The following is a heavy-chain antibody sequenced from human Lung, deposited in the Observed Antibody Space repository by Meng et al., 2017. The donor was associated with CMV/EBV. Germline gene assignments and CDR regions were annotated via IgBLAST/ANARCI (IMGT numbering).Heavy chain of an antibody. CDR1: GIDFSSYG. CDR3: AKERIRYNYGSETSDY. J-gene: IGHJ4*02. CDR2: IRYDGSKE. D-gene: IGHD5-18*01. V-gene: IGHV3-30*02. Sequence: GGSLRLSCAVSGIDFSSYGMVWVRQAPGKGLEWVAFIRYDGSKEYYVDFVKGRFTISRDNSKNTLYLQMHSLRPGDTAVYYCAKERIRYNYGSETSDYWGQGTXVTVSS.